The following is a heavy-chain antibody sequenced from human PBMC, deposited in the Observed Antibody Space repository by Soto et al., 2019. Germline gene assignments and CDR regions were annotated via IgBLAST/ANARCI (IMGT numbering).Heavy chain of an antibody. CDR1: GFTFSSYA. CDR2: ISYDGSNK. Sequence: QVQLVESGGGVVQPGRSLRLSCAASGFTFSSYAMHWVRQAPGKGLEWVAVISYDGSNKYYADSVKGRFTISRDNSKNTLYLQMNSLRAEDTAVYYCARAEGYCSGGSCYYYYYGMDVWGQGTTVTVSS. CDR3: ARAEGYCSGGSCYYYYYGMDV. D-gene: IGHD2-15*01. V-gene: IGHV3-30-3*01. J-gene: IGHJ6*02.